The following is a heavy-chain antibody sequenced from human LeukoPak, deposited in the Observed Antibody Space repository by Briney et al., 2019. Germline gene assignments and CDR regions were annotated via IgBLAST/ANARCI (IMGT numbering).Heavy chain of an antibody. Sequence: GGSLRLSCASTECTFTGYAMHSGRQAPGKGLEWVAVISSDGRDKHHADSVKGRFTISRDNSKNTLYLQTNSLRAEDTAVYYCARDLRRIADYYFDFWGQGTLVTVSS. D-gene: IGHD6-13*01. V-gene: IGHV3-30*03. CDR2: ISSDGRDK. J-gene: IGHJ4*02. CDR1: ECTFTGYA. CDR3: ARDLRRIADYYFDF.